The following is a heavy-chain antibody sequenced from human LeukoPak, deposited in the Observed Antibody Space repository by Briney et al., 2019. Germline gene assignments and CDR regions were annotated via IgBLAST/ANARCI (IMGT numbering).Heavy chain of an antibody. D-gene: IGHD6-13*01. CDR1: GYTFTGYY. V-gene: IGHV1-2*06. CDR2: INPNSGGT. CDR3: ARDSYGSSWTPGRDY. Sequence: GASVKVSCKASGYTFTGYYMHWVRQAPGQGLEWMGRINPNSGGTNYAQKFQGRVTMTRDTSISTAYMELSRLRSDDTAVYYCARDSYGSSWTPGRDYWGQGTLVTVSS. J-gene: IGHJ4*02.